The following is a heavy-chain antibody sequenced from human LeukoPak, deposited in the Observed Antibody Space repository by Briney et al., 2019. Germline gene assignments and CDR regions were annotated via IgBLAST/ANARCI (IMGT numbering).Heavy chain of an antibody. CDR2: IYYSGST. J-gene: IGHJ6*03. Sequence: TSETLSLTCTVSGGSISSYYWSWIRQPPGKGLEWIGYIYYSGSTNYNPSLKSRVTISVDTSKNQFSLKLSSVTAADTAVYYCARVNQLNRRDYHNYYYMDVWGKGTTVTVSS. CDR1: GGSISSYY. V-gene: IGHV4-59*01. D-gene: IGHD3-22*01. CDR3: ARVNQLNRRDYHNYYYMDV.